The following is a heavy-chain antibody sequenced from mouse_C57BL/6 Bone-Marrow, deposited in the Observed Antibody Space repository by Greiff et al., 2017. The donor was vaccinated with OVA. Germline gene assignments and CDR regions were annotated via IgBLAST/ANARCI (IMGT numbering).Heavy chain of an antibody. J-gene: IGHJ3*01. CDR2: IDPNSGGT. Sequence: QVQLKQPGAELVKPGASVKLSCKASGYTFTSYWMHWVKQRPGRGLEWIGRIDPNSGGTKYNEKFKSKATLTVDKPSSTAYMQLSSLISEDSAVYYCARLGGIYDYLFFAYWGQGTLVTVSA. V-gene: IGHV1-72*01. CDR3: ARLGGIYDYLFFAY. CDR1: GYTFTSYW. D-gene: IGHD2-4*01.